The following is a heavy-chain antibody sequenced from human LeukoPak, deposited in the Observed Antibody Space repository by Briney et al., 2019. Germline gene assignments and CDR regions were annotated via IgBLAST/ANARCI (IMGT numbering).Heavy chain of an antibody. Sequence: GGSLRLSCAASGFTFSSYEMNWVHQAPGKGLEWISYISSSGLTIYYADSVKGRFTISRDNAKNSLYLQMNSLRAEDTAVYYCASLRGSGSQYFDYWGQGTLVTVSS. CDR3: ASLRGSGSQYFDY. V-gene: IGHV3-48*03. D-gene: IGHD3-10*01. J-gene: IGHJ4*02. CDR2: ISSSGLTI. CDR1: GFTFSSYE.